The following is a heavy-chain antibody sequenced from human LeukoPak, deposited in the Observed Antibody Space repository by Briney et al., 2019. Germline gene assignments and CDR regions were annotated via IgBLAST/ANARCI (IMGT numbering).Heavy chain of an antibody. Sequence: SVKVSCKASGGTFSSYAISWVRQAPGQGLEWMGGIIPIFGTANYAQKFQGRVTITADKSTSTAYMELSSLRSEDTAVYYCASSAGIIAVGNAFDMWGQGTMVTVSS. CDR2: IIPIFGTA. CDR1: GGTFSSYA. J-gene: IGHJ3*02. D-gene: IGHD6-13*01. CDR3: ASSAGIIAVGNAFDM. V-gene: IGHV1-69*06.